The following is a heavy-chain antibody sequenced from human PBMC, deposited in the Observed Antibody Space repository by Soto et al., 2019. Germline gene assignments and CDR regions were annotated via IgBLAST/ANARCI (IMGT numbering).Heavy chain of an antibody. D-gene: IGHD6-19*01. Sequence: RGESLKISCERSGYSFTRYWIGWVRQMPGKGLEWMGIIYPGDSDTRYSPSFQGQVTISADKSISTAYLQWSSLKASDTAMYYCAMSRDSSGWYWSFDYWGQGTLVTVSS. CDR2: IYPGDSDT. CDR1: GYSFTRYW. CDR3: AMSRDSSGWYWSFDY. V-gene: IGHV5-51*01. J-gene: IGHJ4*02.